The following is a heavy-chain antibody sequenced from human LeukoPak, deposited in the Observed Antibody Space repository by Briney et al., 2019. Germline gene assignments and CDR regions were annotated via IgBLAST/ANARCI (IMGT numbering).Heavy chain of an antibody. V-gene: IGHV1-18*01. CDR2: ISAYNDDT. CDR1: GYTFTNYG. J-gene: IGHJ5*02. Sequence: ASVKVSCKASGYTFTNYGLSWVRQAPGQGLEWMGWISAYNDDTNYAQKLQGRVNMTRDTSTSTVYMELSSLRSEDTAVYYCARDLSYYDSSGYGGFDPWGQGTLVTVSS. D-gene: IGHD3-22*01. CDR3: ARDLSYYDSSGYGGFDP.